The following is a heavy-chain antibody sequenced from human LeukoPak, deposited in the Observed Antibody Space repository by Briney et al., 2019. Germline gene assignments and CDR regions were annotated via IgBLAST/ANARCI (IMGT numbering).Heavy chain of an antibody. V-gene: IGHV1-18*01. Sequence: ASVKVSCKTSGYSENFYGITWVRQAPGQGLEWMGWISAYNGNTNYAQKLQGRVTMTTDTSTSTAYMELRSLRSDDTAVYYCARGSRYSGTNEVDYWGQGTLVTVSS. CDR1: GYSENFYG. CDR2: ISAYNGNT. D-gene: IGHD1-26*01. J-gene: IGHJ4*02. CDR3: ARGSRYSGTNEVDY.